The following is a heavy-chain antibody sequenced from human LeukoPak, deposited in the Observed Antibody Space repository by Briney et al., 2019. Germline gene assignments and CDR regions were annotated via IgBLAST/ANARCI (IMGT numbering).Heavy chain of an antibody. D-gene: IGHD3-22*01. CDR1: GGSISITSYY. Sequence: ETLSLTCTVSGGSISITSYYWGWIRQPPGKGLEWVSGISAGGGRTFYADSVKGRFTISRDNSKNTLYLQMDSLKAEDTATYYCAKDPTDFDSSGQTYFDYWGQGTLVTVSP. CDR2: ISAGGGRT. CDR3: AKDPTDFDSSGQTYFDY. J-gene: IGHJ4*02. V-gene: IGHV3-23*01.